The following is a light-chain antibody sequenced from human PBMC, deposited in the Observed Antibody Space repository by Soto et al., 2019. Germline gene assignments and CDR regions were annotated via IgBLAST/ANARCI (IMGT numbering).Light chain of an antibody. Sequence: EIEVTQSPATLSLSPGERATLSCGASQSVTGNYLAWYQQKPGQPPRLLIFGASTRATGIPDRFSGSGSGTDFTLTISSLEPEDFAVYYCQQRSNWPPGTFGQGTKVDIK. J-gene: IGKJ1*01. CDR1: QSVTGNY. CDR3: QQRSNWPPGT. V-gene: IGKV3-11*01. CDR2: GAS.